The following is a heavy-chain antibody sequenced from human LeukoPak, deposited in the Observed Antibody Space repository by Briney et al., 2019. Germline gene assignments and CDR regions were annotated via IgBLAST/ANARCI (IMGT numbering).Heavy chain of an antibody. CDR2: SYHTGST. J-gene: IGHJ4*02. V-gene: IGHV4-38-2*02. D-gene: IGHD4-11*01. CDR1: GYSISSGYY. Sequence: PSETLSLTXTVSGYSISSGYYWGWIRQPPGKGLEGIGSSYHTGSTYYNPSLKSRVTISVDTSKNQFSLKLSSVTAADTAVYYCARAPIQYHFDYWGQGTLVTVSS. CDR3: ARAPIQYHFDY.